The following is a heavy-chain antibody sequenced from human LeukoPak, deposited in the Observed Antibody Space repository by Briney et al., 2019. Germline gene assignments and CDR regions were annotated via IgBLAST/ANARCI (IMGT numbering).Heavy chain of an antibody. CDR1: GGSFSGYY. CDR3: ARVSTVKAFDY. Sequence: SETLSLTCAVYGGSFSGYYRSWIRQPPGKGLEWIGEINHSGSTNYNPSLKSRVTISVDTSKNQFSLKLSSVTAADTAVYYCARVSTVKAFDYWGQGTLVTVSS. CDR2: INHSGST. J-gene: IGHJ4*02. D-gene: IGHD4-17*01. V-gene: IGHV4-34*01.